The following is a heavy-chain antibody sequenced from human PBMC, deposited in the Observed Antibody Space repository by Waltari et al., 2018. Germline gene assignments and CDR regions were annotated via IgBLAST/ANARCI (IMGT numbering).Heavy chain of an antibody. Sequence: EVQLVESGGGLVKPGGSLRLSCAASGFTFSSYSMNWVRQAPGKGLEWVSSISSSSSYIYYADSVKGRFTISRDNAKNSLYLQMNSLRAEDTAVYYCAKTSGSETPHDYWGQGTLVIVSS. CDR2: ISSSSSYI. D-gene: IGHD3-10*01. CDR1: GFTFSSYS. CDR3: AKTSGSETPHDY. V-gene: IGHV3-21*04. J-gene: IGHJ4*02.